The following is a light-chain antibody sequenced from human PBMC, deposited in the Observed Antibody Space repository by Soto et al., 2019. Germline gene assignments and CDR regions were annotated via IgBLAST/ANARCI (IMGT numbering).Light chain of an antibody. CDR2: GNS. V-gene: IGLV1-40*01. CDR1: NSNIGAGYD. Sequence: QSVLTQPPSVTGAPGQRVTISCTGSNSNIGAGYDVHWYQQLPGTAPKLLIYGNSNRPSGVPDRFSGSKSGTSASLAITGLQAEDEADYYCQSYDSSLSVWVFGGGTQLTVL. J-gene: IGLJ3*02. CDR3: QSYDSSLSVWV.